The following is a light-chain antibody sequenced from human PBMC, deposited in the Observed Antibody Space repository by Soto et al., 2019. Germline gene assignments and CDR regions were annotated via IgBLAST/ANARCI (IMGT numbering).Light chain of an antibody. Sequence: DFQMTQSPSTLSASVGDRVTITCRASQNIRSRFAWFQQKPGKAPKLLIYDASSLESGVRQRFSGSGSGTEFTLTISSLQTDDFSTYYCQQYHSYWTFGQGTKVDIK. CDR1: QNIRSR. CDR3: QQYHSYWT. CDR2: DAS. V-gene: IGKV1-5*01. J-gene: IGKJ1*01.